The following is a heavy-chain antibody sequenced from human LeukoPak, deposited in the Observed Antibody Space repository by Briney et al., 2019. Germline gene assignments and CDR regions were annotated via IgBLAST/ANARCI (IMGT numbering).Heavy chain of an antibody. J-gene: IGHJ6*03. CDR3: ATYNWNTFDYYYMDV. V-gene: IGHV1-24*01. CDR2: FDPEDGET. D-gene: IGHD1-1*01. CDR1: GYTLTELS. Sequence: ASVKVSCKVSGYTLTELSMHWVRQAPGKGLEWMGGFDPEDGETIYAQKFQGRVTMTEDTSTDTAYMELSSLRSEDTAVYYCATYNWNTFDYYYMDVWGKGTKVTVSS.